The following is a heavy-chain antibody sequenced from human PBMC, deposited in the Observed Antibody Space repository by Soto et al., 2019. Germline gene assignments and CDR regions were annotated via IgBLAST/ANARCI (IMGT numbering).Heavy chain of an antibody. J-gene: IGHJ4*02. CDR3: ARERRRPYYDILPGSYPSDY. Sequence: ASVKVSCKASGYTFTTYDISWVRQAPGQGLEWMGWISAYNGNTNYAQNLQGRVTMTTDTSTNTAYMELRSLRSDDTAVYYCARERRRPYYDILPGSYPSDYWCPGTLLTVS. CDR1: GYTFTTYD. D-gene: IGHD3-9*01. CDR2: ISAYNGNT. V-gene: IGHV1-18*01.